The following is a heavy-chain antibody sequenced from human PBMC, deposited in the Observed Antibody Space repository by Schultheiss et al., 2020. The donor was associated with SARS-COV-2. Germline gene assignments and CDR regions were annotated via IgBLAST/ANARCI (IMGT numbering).Heavy chain of an antibody. Sequence: GESLKISCAASGFTFSSYSMNWVRQAPGKGLEWVSSISSSSSYIYYADSVKGRFTISRDNAKNSLYLQMNSLRAEDTAVYYCVRFLEWRYYYYMDVWGKGTTVTVS. CDR1: GFTFSSYS. D-gene: IGHD3-3*01. J-gene: IGHJ6*03. CDR2: ISSSSSYI. CDR3: VRFLEWRYYYYMDV. V-gene: IGHV3-21*01.